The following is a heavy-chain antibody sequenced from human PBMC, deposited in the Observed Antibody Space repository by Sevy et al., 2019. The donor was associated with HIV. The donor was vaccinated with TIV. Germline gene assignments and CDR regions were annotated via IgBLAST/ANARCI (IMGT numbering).Heavy chain of an antibody. D-gene: IGHD3-10*01. Sequence: ASVKVSCKASGGIFRSNAISWVRQAPGQGLEWMGGIIAVFGTTNYAKKFQGRVTVTADESRSTAYMELSSLRSEDTAVYYCARDKNYYASGSFDYWGQGTQVTVS. CDR2: IIAVFGTT. J-gene: IGHJ4*01. CDR3: ARDKNYYASGSFDY. V-gene: IGHV1-69*13. CDR1: GGIFRSNA.